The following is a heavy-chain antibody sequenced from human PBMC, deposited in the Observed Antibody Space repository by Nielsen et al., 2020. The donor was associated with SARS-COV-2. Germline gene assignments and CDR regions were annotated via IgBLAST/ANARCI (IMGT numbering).Heavy chain of an antibody. CDR2: ISYDGSNK. CDR1: GFTFSSYG. Sequence: GESLKISCAASGFTFSSYGMHWVRQAPGKGLEWVAVISYDGSNKYYADSVKGRFTITRDNSKNTLYLQMNSLRAEDTAVYYCTTSIAVAGTPVMDVWGQGTTVTVSS. J-gene: IGHJ6*02. V-gene: IGHV3-30*03. CDR3: TTSIAVAGTPVMDV. D-gene: IGHD6-19*01.